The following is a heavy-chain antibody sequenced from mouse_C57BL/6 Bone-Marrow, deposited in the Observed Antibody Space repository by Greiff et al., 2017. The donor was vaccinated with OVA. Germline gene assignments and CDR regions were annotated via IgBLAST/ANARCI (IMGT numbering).Heavy chain of an antibody. J-gene: IGHJ2*01. D-gene: IGHD1-1*01. CDR2: INPNNGGT. Sequence: EVKLQQSGPELVKPGASVKISCKASGYTFTDYYMNWVKQSHGKSLEWIGDINPNNGGTSYNQKFKGKATLTVDKSSSTAYMELRSLTSEDSAVYYCASPCRYYGSSYEDYWGQGTTLTVSS. V-gene: IGHV1-26*01. CDR3: ASPCRYYGSSYEDY. CDR1: GYTFTDYY.